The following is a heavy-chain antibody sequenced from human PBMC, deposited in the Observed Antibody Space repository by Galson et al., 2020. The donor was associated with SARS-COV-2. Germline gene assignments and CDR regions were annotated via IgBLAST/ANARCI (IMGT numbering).Heavy chain of an antibody. Sequence: ASVKVSCKASGYTFTGYYMHWVRQAPGQGLEWMGWINPNSGGTNYAQKFQGRVTMTRDTSISTAYMELSRLRSDDTAVYYCARVPIVVVTDAFDIWGQGTMVTVSS. D-gene: IGHD3-22*01. V-gene: IGHV1-2*02. CDR2: INPNSGGT. CDR1: GYTFTGYY. CDR3: ARVPIVVVTDAFDI. J-gene: IGHJ3*02.